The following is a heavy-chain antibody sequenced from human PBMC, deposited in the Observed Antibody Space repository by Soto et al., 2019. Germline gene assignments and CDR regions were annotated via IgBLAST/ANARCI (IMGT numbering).Heavy chain of an antibody. CDR3: ARAGSITIFGVVSSFYYYYYMDV. D-gene: IGHD3-3*01. J-gene: IGHJ6*03. CDR1: GYTFTSYD. V-gene: IGHV1-8*01. CDR2: MNPNSGNT. Sequence: ASVKVSCKASGYTFTSYDINWVRQATGQGLEWMGWMNPNSGNTGYAQKFQGRVTMTRNTSISTAYMELSSLRSEDTAVYYCARAGSITIFGVVSSFYYYYYMDVWG.